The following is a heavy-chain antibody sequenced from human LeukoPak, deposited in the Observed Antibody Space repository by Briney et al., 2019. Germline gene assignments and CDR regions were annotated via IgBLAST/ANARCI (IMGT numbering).Heavy chain of an antibody. CDR3: ARDRIPGGFDI. V-gene: IGHV4-39*07. J-gene: IGHJ3*02. CDR2: IYYSGST. D-gene: IGHD5-18*01. Sequence: SETLSLTCTVSGGSISGSSYYWGWIRQPPGKGLEWIGSIYYSGSTYYNPSLKSRVTISVDTSKNQFSLKLSSVTAADTAVYYCARDRIPGGFDIWGQGTMVTVSS. CDR1: GGSISGSSYY.